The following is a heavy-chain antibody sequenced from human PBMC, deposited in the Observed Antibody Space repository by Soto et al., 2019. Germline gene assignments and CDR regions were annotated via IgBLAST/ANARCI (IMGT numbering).Heavy chain of an antibody. Sequence: SETLSLTCTVSGGSVSSSNYYWSWIRQPPGKGLEWIGYIYYSGSSNKSPSLKSRVTLSLGTSKNQFSLMLSSVTAADTAVYYCARVSFGGSCYVAYYRMDVWGQGTTVTVSS. CDR1: GGSVSSSNYY. CDR2: IYYSGSS. V-gene: IGHV4-61*01. CDR3: ARVSFGGSCYVAYYRMDV. J-gene: IGHJ6*02. D-gene: IGHD2-15*01.